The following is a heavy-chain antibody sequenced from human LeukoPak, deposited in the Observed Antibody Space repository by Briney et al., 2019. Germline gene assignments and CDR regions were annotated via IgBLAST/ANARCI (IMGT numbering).Heavy chain of an antibody. CDR1: GGTFSSYA. CDR3: ATLGGSPTIGVSGTHLSY. D-gene: IGHD6-19*01. V-gene: IGHV1-69*04. Sequence: ASVKVSCKASGGTFSSYAISWVRQAPGQGLEWMGRIIPILGIANYAQKFQGRVTITADKSTSTAYMELSSLRAEDTAVYYCATLGGSPTIGVSGTHLSYWGQGTLVTVSS. CDR2: IIPILGIA. J-gene: IGHJ4*02.